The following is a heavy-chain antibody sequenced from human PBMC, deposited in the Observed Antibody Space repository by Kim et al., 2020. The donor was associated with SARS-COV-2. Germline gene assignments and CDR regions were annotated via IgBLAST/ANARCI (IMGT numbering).Heavy chain of an antibody. V-gene: IGHV3-21*01. D-gene: IGHD1-1*01. Sequence: GGSLRLSCAASEFTLSSYYFNWVRQAPGRGLEWVSSISSSSTYIYYAASVEGRFTISRDNAKNSLYLQMNSLRADDTAVYYCARDVRGGTVSDVWGQGTPVTVSS. CDR3: ARDVRGGTVSDV. CDR1: EFTLSSYY. J-gene: IGHJ6*02. CDR2: ISSSSTYI.